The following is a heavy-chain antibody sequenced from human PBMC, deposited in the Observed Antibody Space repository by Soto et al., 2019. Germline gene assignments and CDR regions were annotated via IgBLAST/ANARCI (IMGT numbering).Heavy chain of an antibody. J-gene: IGHJ4*02. D-gene: IGHD6-25*01. CDR2: MNPNSGNT. CDR3: ARRKERSGPNYFDL. CDR1: GYTFGTYD. V-gene: IGHV1-8*01. Sequence: ASVKVSCKASGYTFGTYDFNWVRQAPGQGLEWMGWMNPNSGNTGYAQKFRGRVSMTRNTSISTAYMELSNLRSEDTALYFCARRKERSGPNYFDLWGQGTLVTVSS.